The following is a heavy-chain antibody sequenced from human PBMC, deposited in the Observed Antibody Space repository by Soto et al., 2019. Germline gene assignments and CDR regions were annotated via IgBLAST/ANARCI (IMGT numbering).Heavy chain of an antibody. CDR2: IYPGDSDT. D-gene: IGHD6-13*01. CDR3: ARGNPHSSSWYYRPEGFDP. V-gene: IGHV5-51*01. Sequence: GESLKISCKGSGYSFTSYWIGWVRQMPGKGLEWMGIIYPGDSDTRYSPSFQGQVTISADKSISTAYLQWSSLKASDTAMYYCARGNPHSSSWYYRPEGFDPWGQGTLVTVSS. CDR1: GYSFTSYW. J-gene: IGHJ5*02.